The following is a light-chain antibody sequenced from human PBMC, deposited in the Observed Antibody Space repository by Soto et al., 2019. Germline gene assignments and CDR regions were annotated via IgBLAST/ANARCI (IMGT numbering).Light chain of an antibody. Sequence: QMTQSPSSLSALLGDRVTIPCRASQGIGNALGWYQQKPGKSPKVLIYGASNLQSGVPPRFSGSGSGTDFTLAISSLQPEDSATYYCLQDINYPWTFGQGTKVDIK. CDR3: LQDINYPWT. V-gene: IGKV1-6*01. CDR1: QGIGNA. J-gene: IGKJ1*01. CDR2: GAS.